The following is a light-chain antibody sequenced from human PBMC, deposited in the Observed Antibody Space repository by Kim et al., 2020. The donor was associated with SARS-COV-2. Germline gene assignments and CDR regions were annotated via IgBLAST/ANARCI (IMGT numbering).Light chain of an antibody. J-gene: IGKJ1*01. CDR1: QDMANA. CDR3: QKYNSAPWT. CDR2: AAA. Sequence: ASVGDRVTITCRASQDMANAVAWYQQKPGKVPKVLIYAAATLQAGVPSRFSGRGAGTEFTLTIGSLQTEDVATYYCQKYNSAPWTFGPGTKVDIK. V-gene: IGKV1-27*01.